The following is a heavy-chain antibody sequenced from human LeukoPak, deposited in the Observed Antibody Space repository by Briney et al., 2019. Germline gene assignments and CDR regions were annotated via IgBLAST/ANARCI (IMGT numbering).Heavy chain of an antibody. CDR2: ISGSGSTI. V-gene: IGHV3-11*04. J-gene: IGHJ4*02. CDR3: ARGFGSSGYYLRAYYFDY. CDR1: GFTFSDYY. D-gene: IGHD3-22*01. Sequence: GGSLRLSCAASGFTFSDYYMSWIRQAPGKGLEWVSYISGSGSTIYYADSVKGRFTISRDNAKNSLYLQMNSLRAEDTAVYYCARGFGSSGYYLRAYYFDYWGQGTLVTVSS.